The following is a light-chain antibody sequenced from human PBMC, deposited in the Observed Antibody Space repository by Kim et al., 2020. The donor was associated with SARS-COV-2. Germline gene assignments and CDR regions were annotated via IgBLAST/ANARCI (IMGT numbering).Light chain of an antibody. CDR2: GAS. CDR3: QQYNNWPPYT. J-gene: IGKJ2*01. Sequence: VSPGERATLSCRASQRVSTKLAWYQQKPGQAPRLLIYGASTRATGIPARISGSGSGTEFTLTISSLQSEDFAVYYCQQYNNWPPYTFGQGTKLEI. CDR1: QRVSTK. V-gene: IGKV3-15*01.